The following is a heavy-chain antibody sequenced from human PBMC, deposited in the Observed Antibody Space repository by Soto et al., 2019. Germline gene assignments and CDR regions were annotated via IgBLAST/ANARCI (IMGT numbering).Heavy chain of an antibody. CDR3: VKEEYIIPFWTGRGGMDV. V-gene: IGHV3-30*18. J-gene: IGHJ6*02. CDR1: GFIFSDYG. D-gene: IGHD6-6*01. CDR2: ISYDGSDK. Sequence: QVQLVESGGGVVQPGGSLRLSCAASGFIFSDYGLHWVRQAPGKGLEWVGIISYDGSDKYYADSVKGRFTISRDNSKNTLYLPMNSLRTEDTAVYSCVKEEYIIPFWTGRGGMDVWGQGTTVTVSS.